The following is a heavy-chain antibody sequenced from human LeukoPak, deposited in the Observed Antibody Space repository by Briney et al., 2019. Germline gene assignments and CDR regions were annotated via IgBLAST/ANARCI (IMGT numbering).Heavy chain of an antibody. CDR1: GGSTNSDY. V-gene: IGHV4-59*01. CDR3: ASGYDWNNILAH. D-gene: IGHD1/OR15-1a*01. J-gene: IGHJ4*02. CDR2: IYYSGST. Sequence: SETLSLTCTVSGGSTNSDYWSWIRQPPGKGLEWIAYIYYSGSTNYNPSRKSRVTISVDTSKNNFSLEMTSVTAADTAVYYCASGYDWNNILAHWGQGTLVTVSS.